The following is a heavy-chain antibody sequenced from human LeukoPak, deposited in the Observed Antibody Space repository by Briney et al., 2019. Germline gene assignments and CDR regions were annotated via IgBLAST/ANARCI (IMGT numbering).Heavy chain of an antibody. J-gene: IGHJ4*02. CDR1: GYTFTSYD. V-gene: IGHV1-8*01. CDR3: ARVAFRRDLVRGVITGY. D-gene: IGHD3-10*01. Sequence: EASVKVSCKASGYTFTSYDINWVRQATGQGLEWMGWMNPNSGNTGYAQKFQGRVTMTWNTSISTAYMELSSLRSEDTAVYYCARVAFRRDLVRGVITGYWGQGTLVTVSS. CDR2: MNPNSGNT.